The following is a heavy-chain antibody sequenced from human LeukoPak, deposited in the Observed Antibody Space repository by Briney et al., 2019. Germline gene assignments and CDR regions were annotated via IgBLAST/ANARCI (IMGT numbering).Heavy chain of an antibody. CDR3: ARFYANEWELPH. Sequence: GGSLRLPCAASGFTFSSYAMHWVRQAPGKGLEWVALISYDGSNKYYADSVKGRFTISRDNSKNTLYLQMNSLRAEDTAVYYCARFYANEWELPHWGQGTLVTVSS. V-gene: IGHV3-30*04. D-gene: IGHD1-26*01. CDR2: ISYDGSNK. CDR1: GFTFSSYA. J-gene: IGHJ4*02.